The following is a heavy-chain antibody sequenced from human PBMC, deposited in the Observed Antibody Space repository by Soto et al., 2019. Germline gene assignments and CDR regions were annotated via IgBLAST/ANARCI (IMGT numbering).Heavy chain of an antibody. CDR2: INPFDGSR. CDR3: SRVDPGETSPFDH. Sequence: GASVKVSCKASGCIFTSYYIHWVRQAPGQGLEWMGWINPFDGSRMFAQSFQGRFTMTRDTSTSTVYMEVSSLRSEDTAVYYCSRVDPGETSPFDHWGQGTLVTVSS. CDR1: GCIFTSYY. V-gene: IGHV1-46*03. J-gene: IGHJ4*02. D-gene: IGHD3-10*01.